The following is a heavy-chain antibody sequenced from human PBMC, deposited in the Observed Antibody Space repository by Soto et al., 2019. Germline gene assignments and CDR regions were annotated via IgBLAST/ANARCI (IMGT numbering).Heavy chain of an antibody. CDR1: GCTFSSYA. D-gene: IGHD6-19*01. Sequence: QVQLVESGGGVVQPGRSLRLSCAASGCTFSSYAMHWVRQAPGKGLEWVAVISYDGSNKYYADSVEGRFTIARDNSKNTLYLQMNSLRADDTAVYYCARDRVRSELLVIYYSYGMDFWGQGTTVTVSS. V-gene: IGHV3-30-3*01. CDR3: ARDRVRSELLVIYYSYGMDF. J-gene: IGHJ6*02. CDR2: ISYDGSNK.